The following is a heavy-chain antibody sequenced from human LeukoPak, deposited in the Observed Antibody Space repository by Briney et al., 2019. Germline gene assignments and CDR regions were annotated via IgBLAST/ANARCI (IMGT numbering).Heavy chain of an antibody. CDR3: ARDVGQQLLGPHIDY. V-gene: IGHV1-46*01. D-gene: IGHD6-13*01. CDR1: GYTFTSYY. Sequence: ASVKVSCKASGYTFTSYYMHWVRQAPGQGLEWMGIINPSGGSTSYAQKFQGRVTMTRDTSTSTVYMELSSVRSEDTAVYYCARDVGQQLLGPHIDYWGQGTLVTVSS. J-gene: IGHJ4*02. CDR2: INPSGGST.